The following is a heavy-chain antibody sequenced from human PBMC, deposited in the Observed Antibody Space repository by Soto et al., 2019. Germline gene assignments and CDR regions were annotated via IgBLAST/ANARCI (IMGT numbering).Heavy chain of an antibody. Sequence: PSETLSLTCTVSGGSISSTSYYWGWIRQPPGKGLEWIGSIYYSGSTYYNPSLKSRVTISVDTSKNQFSLKLSSVTAADTAVYYCARRRRTYYYDSSGYSLDYWGQGTLVTVSS. J-gene: IGHJ4*02. CDR2: IYYSGST. CDR1: GGSISSTSYY. CDR3: ARRRRTYYYDSSGYSLDY. D-gene: IGHD3-22*01. V-gene: IGHV4-39*07.